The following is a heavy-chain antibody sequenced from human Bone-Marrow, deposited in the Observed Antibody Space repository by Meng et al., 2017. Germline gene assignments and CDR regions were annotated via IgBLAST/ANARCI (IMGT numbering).Heavy chain of an antibody. V-gene: IGHV3-74*01. J-gene: IGHJ4*02. CDR2: INPDGTIT. CDR1: KFTFSIFW. CDR3: ARFTPFDY. Sequence: LGVSGVVLVQSGVSLRLSGIASKFTFSIFWMHWVRQAPGKGPMWVSRINPDGTITDYADSVKGRFTISRDNAKNTLYLQMNSLRAEDSAVYYCARFTPFDYWGPGTLVTVSS.